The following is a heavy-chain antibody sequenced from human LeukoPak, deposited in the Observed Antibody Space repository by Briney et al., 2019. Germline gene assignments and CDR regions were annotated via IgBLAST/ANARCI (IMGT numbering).Heavy chain of an antibody. CDR3: ARDEQTYYDILTENAFDI. J-gene: IGHJ3*02. CDR2: ISSSSSYI. Sequence: PGGSLRLSCAASGFTFSSYGMHWVRQAPGKGPEWVSSISSSSSYIYYADSVKGRFTISRDNAKNSLYLQMNSLRAEDTAVYYCARDEQTYYDILTENAFDIWGQGTMVTVSS. D-gene: IGHD3-9*01. V-gene: IGHV3-21*01. CDR1: GFTFSSYG.